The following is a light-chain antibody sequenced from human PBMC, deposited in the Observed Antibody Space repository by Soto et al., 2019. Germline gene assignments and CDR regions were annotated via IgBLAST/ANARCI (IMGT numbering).Light chain of an antibody. CDR1: QTVSSNY. J-gene: IGKJ5*01. CDR3: QQYTGPPTT. CDR2: GAS. Sequence: EIILTQSPDTLSLSPVERATLSCRAIQTVSSNYLAWCQQRPGQAPRLLIYGASTRAAGIPDRFSGSGSGTDFTLTITRLEPEDSAVYFCQQYTGPPTTFGQGTRLEIK. V-gene: IGKV3-20*01.